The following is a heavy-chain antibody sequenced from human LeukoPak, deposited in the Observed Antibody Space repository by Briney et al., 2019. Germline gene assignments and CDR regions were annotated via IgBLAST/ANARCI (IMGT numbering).Heavy chain of an antibody. CDR1: GYTFTGYY. CDR2: INPNSGGT. CDR3: ARRTRDHCSSTICYLPSYMDV. D-gene: IGHD2-2*01. V-gene: IGHV1-2*02. Sequence: ASVKVSCKASGYTFTGYYMHWVRQAPGQGLERMGWINPNSGGTNYAQKFQGRVTMTRDTSISTAYMELSRLRSDDTAVYYCARRTRDHCSSTICYLPSYMDVWGKGTTVTVSS. J-gene: IGHJ6*03.